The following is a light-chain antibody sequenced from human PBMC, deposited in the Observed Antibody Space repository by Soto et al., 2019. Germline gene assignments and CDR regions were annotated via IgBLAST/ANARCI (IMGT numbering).Light chain of an antibody. Sequence: QSALTQPASVSGSPGQSITISCIGTSSDVGGYNYVSWYQQHPGKAPKLMIYDVSNRPSGVSNRFSGSKSGNTASLTISGLQAEDEADYYCSSYTSSSTLWVFGTGTKLTVL. J-gene: IGLJ1*01. CDR1: SSDVGGYNY. V-gene: IGLV2-14*01. CDR2: DVS. CDR3: SSYTSSSTLWV.